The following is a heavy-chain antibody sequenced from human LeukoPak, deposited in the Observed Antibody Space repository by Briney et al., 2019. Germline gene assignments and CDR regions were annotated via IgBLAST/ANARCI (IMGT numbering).Heavy chain of an antibody. J-gene: IGHJ4*02. D-gene: IGHD1-14*01. CDR1: GGTFSSYA. V-gene: IGHV1-2*02. CDR2: INPNSGGT. Sequence: ASVKVSCKASGGTFSSYAISWVRQAPGQGLEWMGWINPNSGGTNYTQKFQGRVTMTRDTSISTAYLELNMLTSDDTAVYYCARVLARYGNLDYWGQGILVTVSS. CDR3: ARVLARYGNLDY.